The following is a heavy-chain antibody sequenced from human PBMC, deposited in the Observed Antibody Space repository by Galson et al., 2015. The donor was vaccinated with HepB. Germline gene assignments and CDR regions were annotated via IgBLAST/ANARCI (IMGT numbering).Heavy chain of an antibody. V-gene: IGHV7-4-1*02. D-gene: IGHD5-18*01. CDR1: GYTFTSYA. Sequence: SVKVSCKASGYTFTSYAMNWVRQAPGQGLEWMGWINTNTGNPTYAQGFTGRFVFSLDTSVSTAYLQISSLKAEDTAVYYCARDLEGDVDTAIPYFDYWGQGTLVTVSS. CDR2: INTNTGNP. J-gene: IGHJ4*02. CDR3: ARDLEGDVDTAIPYFDY.